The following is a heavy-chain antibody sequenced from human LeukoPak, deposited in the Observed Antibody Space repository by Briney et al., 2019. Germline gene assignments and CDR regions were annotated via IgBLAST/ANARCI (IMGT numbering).Heavy chain of an antibody. Sequence: AVKVSCKASGYTFTSYDINWVRQATGQGLEWMGWMNPNSGNTGYAQKFQGRVTMTRNTSISTAYMELSSLRSEDTAVYYCARAPPPTVTPDYWGQGTLVTVSS. CDR3: ARAPPPTVTPDY. CDR2: MNPNSGNT. V-gene: IGHV1-8*01. D-gene: IGHD4-11*01. J-gene: IGHJ4*02. CDR1: GYTFTSYD.